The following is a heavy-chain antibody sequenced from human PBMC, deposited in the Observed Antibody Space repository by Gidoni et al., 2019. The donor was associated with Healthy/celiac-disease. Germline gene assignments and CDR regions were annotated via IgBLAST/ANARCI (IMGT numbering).Heavy chain of an antibody. V-gene: IGHV3-30*18. D-gene: IGHD4-17*01. CDR2: ISYDGSNK. J-gene: IGHJ2*01. Sequence: QVQLVESGGGVVQPGRSLGLSCAASGFTFSSYGMHWVRQAPGKGLEWVAVISYDGSNKYYADSVKGRFTISRDNSKNTLYLQMNSLRAEDTAVYYCAKDGPTVVTPSSLYWYFDLWGRGTLVTVSS. CDR1: GFTFSSYG. CDR3: AKDGPTVVTPSSLYWYFDL.